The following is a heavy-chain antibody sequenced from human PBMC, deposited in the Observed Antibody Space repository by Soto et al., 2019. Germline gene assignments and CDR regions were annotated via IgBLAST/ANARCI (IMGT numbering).Heavy chain of an antibody. CDR3: ARSGSYYGMDV. Sequence: ASVKVSCKASGYTFTSYGISWVRQAPGQGLEWMGWISAYNGNTKYSQKFQGRVTITRDTSASTASMELSSLRSEDTAVYYCARSGSYYGMDVWGQGTTVTVSS. V-gene: IGHV1-18*01. CDR1: GYTFTSYG. CDR2: ISAYNGNT. D-gene: IGHD1-26*01. J-gene: IGHJ6*02.